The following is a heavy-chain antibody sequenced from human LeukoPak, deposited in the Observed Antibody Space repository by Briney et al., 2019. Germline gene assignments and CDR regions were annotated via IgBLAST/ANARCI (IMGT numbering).Heavy chain of an antibody. J-gene: IGHJ4*02. CDR2: IRYDGSNK. CDR3: AKGSAGIAAAGAFDY. D-gene: IGHD6-13*01. Sequence: GGSLRLSCAASGFTFSSYGMHWVRQAPGKGLEWVAFIRYDGSNKYYADSVKGRFTISRDNSKNTLYLQMNSLRAEDTAVYYCAKGSAGIAAAGAFDYWGQGTLVTVSS. CDR1: GFTFSSYG. V-gene: IGHV3-30*02.